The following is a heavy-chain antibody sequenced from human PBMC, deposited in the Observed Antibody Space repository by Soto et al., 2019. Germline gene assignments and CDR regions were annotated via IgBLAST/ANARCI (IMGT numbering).Heavy chain of an antibody. D-gene: IGHD6-19*01. CDR2: IRSKANSYAT. V-gene: IGHV3-73*01. Sequence: PGGSLRLSCAASEFTFSSYGMHWVRQASGKGLEWVGRIRSKANSYATAYAASVKGRFTISRDDSKNTAYLQMNSLKTEDTAEYYCTRLGEGSSGWSTPYYYYYGMDVWGQGTTVTVSS. CDR1: EFTFSSYG. J-gene: IGHJ6*02. CDR3: TRLGEGSSGWSTPYYYYYGMDV.